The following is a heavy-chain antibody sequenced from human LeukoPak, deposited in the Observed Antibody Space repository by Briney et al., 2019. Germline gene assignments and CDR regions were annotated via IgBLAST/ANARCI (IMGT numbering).Heavy chain of an antibody. CDR2: ISSGSTYI. Sequence: PGGSLRLSCAASGFSFNTYSMNWVRQAPGKGLEWVSYISSGSTYIYYADSVKGRFTISRDTGKNSLYLQMNSLRAEDTAVYYCARKGYYASSGYLGYFQHWGQGTLVTVSS. CDR1: GFSFNTYS. J-gene: IGHJ1*01. D-gene: IGHD3-22*01. V-gene: IGHV3-21*01. CDR3: ARKGYYASSGYLGYFQH.